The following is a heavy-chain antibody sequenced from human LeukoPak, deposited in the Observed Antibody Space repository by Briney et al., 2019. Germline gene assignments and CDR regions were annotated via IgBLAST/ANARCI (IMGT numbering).Heavy chain of an antibody. CDR1: GFTVSSNY. CDR3: ASALSMIVVARNAFDI. J-gene: IGHJ3*02. D-gene: IGHD3-22*01. Sequence: GGSLRLSCAASGFTVSSNYMAWVRQAPGKGLEWVSVIYSGGSTYYADSVKGRFTISRDNSKNTLYLQMNSLRAEDTAVYYCASALSMIVVARNAFDIWGQGTMITVSS. CDR2: IYSGGST. V-gene: IGHV3-53*01.